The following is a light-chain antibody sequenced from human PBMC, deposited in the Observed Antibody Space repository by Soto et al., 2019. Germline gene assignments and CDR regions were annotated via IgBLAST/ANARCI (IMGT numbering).Light chain of an antibody. J-gene: IGLJ1*01. CDR3: SSYTSGSTPYV. Sequence: QSALTQPASVSGSLGQSITISCTGTSRDVGAYDYVSWYQQYPGKAPKLMIYDVTDRPSGVSDRFFGSKSGNTASLTISGLQAEDEADYYCSSYTSGSTPYVFGTGTKLTVL. CDR1: SRDVGAYDY. V-gene: IGLV2-14*03. CDR2: DVT.